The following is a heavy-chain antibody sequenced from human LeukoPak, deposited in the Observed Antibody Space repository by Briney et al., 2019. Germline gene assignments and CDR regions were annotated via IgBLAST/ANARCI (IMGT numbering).Heavy chain of an antibody. D-gene: IGHD6-13*01. V-gene: IGHV4-34*01. CDR1: GGSFSGYY. Sequence: SETLSPTCAVYGGSFSGYYWSWIRQPPGKGLEWIGEINHSGSTNYNPSLKSRVTISVDTSKNQFSLKLSSVTAADTAVYYCARVPVPGIAAAGTRFDPWGQGTLVTVSS. CDR2: INHSGST. J-gene: IGHJ5*02. CDR3: ARVPVPGIAAAGTRFDP.